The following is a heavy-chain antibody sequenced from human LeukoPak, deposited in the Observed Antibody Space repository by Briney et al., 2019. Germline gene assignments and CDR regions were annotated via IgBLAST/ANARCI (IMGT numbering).Heavy chain of an antibody. CDR2: VYSSGST. CDR1: GGSISTYY. Sequence: SETLSLTCTISGGSISTYYWSWIRQPPGKGLEWIGYVYSSGSTDYNPSLKRRVTISLDTSQHQFSLNVPSITTADTAVYYCARLTYSTSWYYFDFWGQGTLVTVSS. D-gene: IGHD6-13*01. V-gene: IGHV4-59*01. CDR3: ARLTYSTSWYYFDF. J-gene: IGHJ4*02.